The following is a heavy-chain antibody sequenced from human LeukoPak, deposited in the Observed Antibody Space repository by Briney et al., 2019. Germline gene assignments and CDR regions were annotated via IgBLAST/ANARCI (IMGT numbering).Heavy chain of an antibody. J-gene: IGHJ5*02. D-gene: IGHD3-16*01. CDR2: IYDSGST. CDR3: ARHYGP. V-gene: IGHV4-34*01. CDR1: GGSFSGYY. Sequence: PSETLSLTCAVYGGSFSGYYWSWIRQPPGKGLEWIGSIYDSGSTYYNPSLKSRVTISVDTSKNQFSLKLNSVTAADTAVYYCARHYGPWGQGTLVTVSS.